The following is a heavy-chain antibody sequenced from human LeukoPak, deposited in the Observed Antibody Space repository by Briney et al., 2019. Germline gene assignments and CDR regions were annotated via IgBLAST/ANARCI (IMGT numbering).Heavy chain of an antibody. Sequence: SETLSLTCTVSGGSISSYYWSWIRQPPGKGLEWNGYIYYSGSTNYNPSLKSRVTISVDTSKNQFSLKLSSVTAADTAVYYCASVGDTAMVPSDAFDIWGQGTMVTVSS. D-gene: IGHD5-18*01. CDR3: ASVGDTAMVPSDAFDI. CDR2: IYYSGST. V-gene: IGHV4-59*01. J-gene: IGHJ3*02. CDR1: GGSISSYY.